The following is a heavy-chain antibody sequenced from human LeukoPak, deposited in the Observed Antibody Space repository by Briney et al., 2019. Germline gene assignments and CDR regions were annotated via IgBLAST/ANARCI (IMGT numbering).Heavy chain of an antibody. J-gene: IGHJ3*02. Sequence: SETLSLTCAVSGGSISSGGYSWSWIRQPPGKGLEWIGYIYYSGSTYYNPSLKSRVTISVDTSKNQFSLKLSSVTAADTAVYYCASRVGYYDILTGYYNVRGAFDIWGQGTMVTVSS. CDR2: IYYSGST. CDR1: GGSISSGGYS. V-gene: IGHV4-30-4*07. CDR3: ASRVGYYDILTGYYNVRGAFDI. D-gene: IGHD3-9*01.